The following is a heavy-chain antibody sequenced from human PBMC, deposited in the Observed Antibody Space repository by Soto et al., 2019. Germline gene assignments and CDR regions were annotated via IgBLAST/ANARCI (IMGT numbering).Heavy chain of an antibody. V-gene: IGHV3-74*01. CDR2: INSDGSTT. D-gene: IGHD3-9*01. CDR3: ARVRAGYYNFDY. J-gene: IGHJ4*02. Sequence: EVQLVESGGGLVQPGGSLRLSCVASGFTFSSYWMHWVRQAPGKGLVWVSRINSDGSTTSYADSVKGRFTISRDNAKNILYLQMNSLRAEDTGVYYWARVRAGYYNFDYWGQGTLVTVST. CDR1: GFTFSSYW.